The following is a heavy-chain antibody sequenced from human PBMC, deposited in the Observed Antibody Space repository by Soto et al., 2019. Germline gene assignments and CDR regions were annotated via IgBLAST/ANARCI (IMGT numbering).Heavy chain of an antibody. CDR2: ITGTGGST. D-gene: IGHD3-10*01. CDR3: ARESSPITVVRGVVDY. J-gene: IGHJ4*02. CDR1: GFTFSSYA. V-gene: IGHV3-23*01. Sequence: EVQLLESGGGLVQPGGSLRLSCAASGFTFSSYAMNWIRQAPGKGLEWVSSITGTGGSTYNADSVKGRFTLSRDNSKNTLYLQMSSLRAEDTAIYYCARESSPITVVRGVVDYWGQGTLVTVSP.